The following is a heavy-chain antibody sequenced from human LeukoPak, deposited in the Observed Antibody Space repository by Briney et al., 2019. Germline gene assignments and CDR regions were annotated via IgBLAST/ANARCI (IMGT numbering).Heavy chain of an antibody. CDR1: GFTFSSDA. D-gene: IGHD6-19*01. CDR3: ARDFSQWLVHYFDY. J-gene: IGHJ4*02. CDR2: ISYDRSNK. Sequence: GGSLRLSCAAYGFTFSSDAMHWFLHAPGKGLHGVAGISYDRSNKDHADSGNVPFTISRDNSKNKLYLKMHSLRAADTAVYYCARDFSQWLVHYFDYCGQGTLVTVSS. V-gene: IGHV3-30-3*01.